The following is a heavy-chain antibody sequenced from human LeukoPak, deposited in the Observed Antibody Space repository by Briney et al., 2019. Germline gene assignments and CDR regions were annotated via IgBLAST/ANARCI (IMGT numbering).Heavy chain of an antibody. CDR1: GFTFSSYW. D-gene: IGHD6-6*01. Sequence: PGGSLRLSCAASGFTFSSYWMSWVRQAPGKGLEWVANIKQDGSEKYYVDSVKGRFTISRDNAKNSLYLQMNSLRAEDTAVYHCARAEKGIAARPIEAFDIWGQGTMVTVSS. CDR2: IKQDGSEK. J-gene: IGHJ3*02. V-gene: IGHV3-7*01. CDR3: ARAEKGIAARPIEAFDI.